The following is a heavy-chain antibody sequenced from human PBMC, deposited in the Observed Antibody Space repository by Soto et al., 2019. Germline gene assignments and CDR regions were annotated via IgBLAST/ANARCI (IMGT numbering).Heavy chain of an antibody. V-gene: IGHV1-2*02. D-gene: IGHD3-3*01. CDR1: GYTFTGYY. CDR2: INPNSGGT. J-gene: IGHJ6*02. Sequence: GASVKVSCKASGYTFTGYYMHWVRQAPGQGLEWMGWINPNSGGTNYAQKFQGRVTMTRDTSISTAYMELSRLRSDDTAVYYCARDRRYDFWSSARYYYGMDVWGQGTTVTVSS. CDR3: ARDRRYDFWSSARYYYGMDV.